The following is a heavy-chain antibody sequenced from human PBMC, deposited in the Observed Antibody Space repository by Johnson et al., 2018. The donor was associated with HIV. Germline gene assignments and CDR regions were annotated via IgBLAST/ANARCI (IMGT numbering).Heavy chain of an antibody. J-gene: IGHJ3*02. V-gene: IGHV3-30*04. CDR2: ISYDGSNK. CDR1: GFTFSSYA. D-gene: IGHD1-26*01. CDR3: ARDSEKWGLRPGAFDI. Sequence: QAQLVESGGGVVQPGRSLRLSCAASGFTFSSYAIHWVRQAPGKGLEWVAVISYDGSNKYYADSVKGRFTISRDYSKNTLYLQMNSLRAEDTAVYYCARDSEKWGLRPGAFDIWGQGTMVTVSS.